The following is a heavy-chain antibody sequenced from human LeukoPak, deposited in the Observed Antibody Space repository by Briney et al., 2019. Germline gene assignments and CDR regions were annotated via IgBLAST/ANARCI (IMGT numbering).Heavy chain of an antibody. Sequence: ASVKVSCKASGYTFTSYDINWVRQATGQGLEWMGWMNPNSGNTGYAQKFQGRVTMTRNTSISTAYMELSSLRSEDTAVYYCARVSPTYGDYAWYFDLWGRGTLVTVSS. V-gene: IGHV1-8*01. J-gene: IGHJ2*01. CDR3: ARVSPTYGDYAWYFDL. CDR1: GYTFTSYD. D-gene: IGHD4-17*01. CDR2: MNPNSGNT.